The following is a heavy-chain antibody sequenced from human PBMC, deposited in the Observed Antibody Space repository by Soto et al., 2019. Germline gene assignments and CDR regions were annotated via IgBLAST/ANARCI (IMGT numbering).Heavy chain of an antibody. CDR2: IIPILGIA. CDR3: AGVARFGSARRFDY. J-gene: IGHJ4*02. Sequence: QVQLVQSGAEVKKPGSSVKVSCKASGGTFSSYTISWVRQAPGQGLEWMGRIIPILGIANYAQKFQGRVTITADNATSPACMELRRLRSEDTAVYYWAGVARFGSARRFDYWGQGTLVTVSS. D-gene: IGHD1-26*01. V-gene: IGHV1-69*02. CDR1: GGTFSSYT.